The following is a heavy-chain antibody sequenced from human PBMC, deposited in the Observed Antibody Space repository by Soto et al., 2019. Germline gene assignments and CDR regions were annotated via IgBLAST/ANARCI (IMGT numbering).Heavy chain of an antibody. D-gene: IGHD3-22*01. CDR1: GASFSVSY. CDR3: ARGRYYYDSSGYLAYYYYYYGMDV. CDR2: INHSGST. V-gene: IGHV4-34*01. Sequence: SDTLSLTSAVNGASFSVSYWGRISQSPRLGPAWIGEINHSGSTNYNPSLKSRVTISVDTSKNQFSLKLSSVTAADTAVYYCARGRYYYDSSGYLAYYYYYYGMDVWGQGTTVS. J-gene: IGHJ6*02.